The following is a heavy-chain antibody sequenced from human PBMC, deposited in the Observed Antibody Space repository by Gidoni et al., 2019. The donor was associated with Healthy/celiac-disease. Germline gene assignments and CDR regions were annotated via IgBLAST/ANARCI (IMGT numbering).Heavy chain of an antibody. V-gene: IGHV3-23*01. CDR2: ISGSGGST. CDR3: AKIVVVVAATYFDY. D-gene: IGHD2-15*01. J-gene: IGHJ4*02. Sequence: EVQLLESGGGWVQPGGSLRLSCAAAGVTCRSYAMSWVRQAPGKGLEWVSAISGSGGSTYYADSVKGRFTISRDHSKNTLYLQMNSLRAEDTAVYYCAKIVVVVAATYFDYWGQGTLVTVSS. CDR1: GVTCRSYA.